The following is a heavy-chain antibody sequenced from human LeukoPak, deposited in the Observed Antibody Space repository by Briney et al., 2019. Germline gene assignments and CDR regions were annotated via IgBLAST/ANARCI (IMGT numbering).Heavy chain of an antibody. CDR3: AKPPGVGATTSRWFDP. V-gene: IGHV3-23*01. J-gene: IGHJ5*02. D-gene: IGHD1-26*01. Sequence: PGGSLRLSCAASGFTFNNYAMSWVRQAPGKGLEWVSGISGSGGTTYYADSVKGRFTISRGNSKDTLYLQMNSLRAEDTAVYYCAKPPGVGATTSRWFDPWGQGTLVTVSS. CDR2: ISGSGGTT. CDR1: GFTFNNYA.